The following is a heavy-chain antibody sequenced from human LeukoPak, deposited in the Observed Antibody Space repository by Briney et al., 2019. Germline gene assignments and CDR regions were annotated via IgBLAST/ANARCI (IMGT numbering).Heavy chain of an antibody. Sequence: PGGSLRLSCAASGFTFSSYSMNWVRQAPGKGLEWVSSISSSSSYIYYADSVKGRFTISRDNAKNSLYLQMNSLRAEDTAVYYCARDRHSNYDDAFDIWGQGTMVTVSS. CDR1: GFTFSSYS. V-gene: IGHV3-21*01. J-gene: IGHJ3*02. D-gene: IGHD4-11*01. CDR2: ISSSSSYI. CDR3: ARDRHSNYDDAFDI.